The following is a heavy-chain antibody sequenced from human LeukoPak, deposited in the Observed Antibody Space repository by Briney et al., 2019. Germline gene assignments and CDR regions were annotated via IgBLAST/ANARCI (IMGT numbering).Heavy chain of an antibody. Sequence: PGGSLRLSCRGSGFTFGDHAMSWVRQAPGKGLEWVGFIRSKAYRGTTEYAASVKGRFTISRDDSASIAYLQMNSLKTEDTAVYYCARGQIQLWIHNAMDVWGQGTTVTVSS. CDR1: GFTFGDHA. V-gene: IGHV3-49*04. D-gene: IGHD5-18*01. J-gene: IGHJ6*02. CDR2: IRSKAYRGTT. CDR3: ARGQIQLWIHNAMDV.